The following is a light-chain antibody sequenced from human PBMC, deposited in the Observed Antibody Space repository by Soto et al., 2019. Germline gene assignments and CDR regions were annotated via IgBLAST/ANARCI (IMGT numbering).Light chain of an antibody. J-gene: IGLJ2*01. CDR1: SSDVGGYNY. CDR3: NSYAGSNNVV. Sequence: QSALTQPASASGSPGQSVTISCTGTSSDVGGYNYVSWYQHHPGKAPKLMIYEVSKRPSGVPDRFSGSKSGNTASLTVSGLQAEDEADYYCNSYAGSNNVVFGGGTKLTVL. CDR2: EVS. V-gene: IGLV2-8*01.